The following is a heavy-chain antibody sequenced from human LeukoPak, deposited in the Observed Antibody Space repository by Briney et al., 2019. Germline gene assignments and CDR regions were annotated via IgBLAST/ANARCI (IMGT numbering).Heavy chain of an antibody. D-gene: IGHD3-22*01. CDR2: IYPGDSDT. Sequence: GESLKISCQGSGYSFTSYWIGWVRQMPGKGLEWMGIIYPGDSDTRYSPSFQGQVTISADKSISTAYLQWSSLKASDTAMYYCARSYYYDSSGYYYYGMDVWGQGTTVTVSS. V-gene: IGHV5-51*01. CDR1: GYSFTSYW. CDR3: ARSYYYDSSGYYYYGMDV. J-gene: IGHJ6*02.